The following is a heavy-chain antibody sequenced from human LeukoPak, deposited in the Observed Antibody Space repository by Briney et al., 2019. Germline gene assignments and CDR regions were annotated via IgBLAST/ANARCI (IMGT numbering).Heavy chain of an antibody. CDR1: GGSISSYY. CDR3: ARADPNYDILTGYSQPDY. D-gene: IGHD3-9*01. J-gene: IGHJ4*02. CDR2: TYYSGST. V-gene: IGHV4-59*01. Sequence: SETLSLTCTVSGGSISSYYWSWIRQPPGKGLEWIGYTYYSGSTNYNPSLKSRVTISVDTSKNQFSLKLSSVTAADTAVYYCARADPNYDILTGYSQPDYWGQGTLVTVSS.